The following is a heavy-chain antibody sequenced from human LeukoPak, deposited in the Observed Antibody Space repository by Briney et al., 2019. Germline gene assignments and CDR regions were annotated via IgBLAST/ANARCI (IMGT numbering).Heavy chain of an antibody. D-gene: IGHD5-18*01. V-gene: IGHV3-23*01. CDR1: EFTFSSYG. J-gene: IGHJ4*02. CDR2: FSGSGGST. CDR3: AKDPATATDY. Sequence: GGCLRLSCAASEFTFSSYGMSWVRQAPGKGLEWVSSFSGSGGSTQYADSVQGRFAISRDNSKNTLYLQMNSLRAEDTAVYYCAKDPATATDYWGQGTLVTVTS.